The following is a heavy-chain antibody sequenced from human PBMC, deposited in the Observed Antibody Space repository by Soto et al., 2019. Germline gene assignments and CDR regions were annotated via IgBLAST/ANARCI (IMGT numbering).Heavy chain of an antibody. CDR3: ARAPWDTAMVTFDY. J-gene: IGHJ4*02. V-gene: IGHV3-48*02. D-gene: IGHD5-18*01. CDR2: ISSSSSTI. Sequence: GGSLRLSCAASGFTFSSYSMNWVRQAPGKGLEWVSYISSSSSTIHYADSVKGRLTISRDNAKNSLYLQMNSLRDEDTAVYYCARAPWDTAMVTFDYWGQGTLVTVSS. CDR1: GFTFSSYS.